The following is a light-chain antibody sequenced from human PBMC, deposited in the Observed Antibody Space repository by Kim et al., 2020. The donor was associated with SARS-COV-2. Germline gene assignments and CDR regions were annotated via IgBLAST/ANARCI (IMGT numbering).Light chain of an antibody. CDR2: QDS. Sequence: VSPGQTASITCSGDKLGDKYACWYQQKPGQSPVLVIYQDSKRPSGIPERFSGSNSGNTAPLTISGTQAMDEADYYCQAWDSSTAVVFGGGTQLTVL. V-gene: IGLV3-1*01. CDR3: QAWDSSTAVV. J-gene: IGLJ2*01. CDR1: KLGDKY.